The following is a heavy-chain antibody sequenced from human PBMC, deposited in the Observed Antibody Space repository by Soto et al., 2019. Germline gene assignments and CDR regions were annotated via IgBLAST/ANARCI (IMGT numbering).Heavy chain of an antibody. V-gene: IGHV4-34*01. CDR2: INHSGST. CDR1: GRSLSGYF. CDR3: ASYHYFDFWIGSRHYMDA. J-gene: IGHJ6*03. Sequence: QVHLEQWGAGLLKPSETLSLTCAVYGRSLSGYFWSWVRQSPGKGLEWIGEINHSGSTNYNPSLKSRVIISADTSKHQFSLRLSSVTAADSGIYYCASYHYFDFWIGSRHYMDAWGRGTTVTVSS. D-gene: IGHD3-3*01.